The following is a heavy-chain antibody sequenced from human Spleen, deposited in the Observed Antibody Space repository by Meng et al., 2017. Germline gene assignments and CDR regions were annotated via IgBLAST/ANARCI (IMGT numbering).Heavy chain of an antibody. CDR1: GGSFSAYY. CDR2: IDHSGSS. V-gene: IGHV4-34*01. D-gene: IGHD3-9*01. CDR3: ARGWRYFDY. J-gene: IGHJ4*02. Sequence: SETLSLTCAVYGGSFSAYYWSWIRQPPGKGLEWIGEIDHSGSSNYNPSLKSRVTMSVDTSKNEVSLKLNSVTAADSAVYYCARGWRYFDYWGQGTLVTVSS.